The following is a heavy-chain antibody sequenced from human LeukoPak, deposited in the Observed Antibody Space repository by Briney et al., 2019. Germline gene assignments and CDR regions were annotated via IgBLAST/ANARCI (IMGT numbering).Heavy chain of an antibody. J-gene: IGHJ4*02. Sequence: GGSLRLSCAASGFDFSRYGMHWVRQAPGMGLEWVAFVRYDGVNNTDSVKGRFTISKDNSKNKLYLQMNSLRVEDTAVYSCARESGVDYHSEGPRFRGLGTLVTVSS. V-gene: IGHV3-30*02. D-gene: IGHD2-21*02. CDR2: VRYDGVN. CDR1: GFDFSRYG. CDR3: ARESGVDYHSEGPRF.